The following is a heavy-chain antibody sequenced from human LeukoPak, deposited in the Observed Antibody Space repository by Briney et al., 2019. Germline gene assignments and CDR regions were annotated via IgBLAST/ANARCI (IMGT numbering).Heavy chain of an antibody. J-gene: IGHJ4*02. CDR2: ISSSGSTI. D-gene: IGHD3-9*01. Sequence: PGGSLRLSCAASGFTFSSYEMNWVRQAPGKGLEWVSYISSSGSTIYYADSVKGRFTISRDNAKNSLYLRMNSLRAEDTAVYYCAWIHGSDILTGLGPLFDYWGQGTLVTVSS. CDR1: GFTFSSYE. V-gene: IGHV3-48*03. CDR3: AWIHGSDILTGLGPLFDY.